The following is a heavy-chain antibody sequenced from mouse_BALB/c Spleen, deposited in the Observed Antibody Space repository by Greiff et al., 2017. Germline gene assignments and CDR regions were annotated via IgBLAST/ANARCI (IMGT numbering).Heavy chain of an antibody. Sequence: DVKLQESGPSLVKPSQTLSLTCSVTGDSITSGYWNWIRKFPGNKLEYMGYISYSGSTYYNPSLKSRISITRDTSKNQYYLQLNSVTTEDTATYYCARGKGMITTGAWFAYWGQGTLVTVSA. CDR3: ARGKGMITTGAWFAY. CDR2: ISYSGST. D-gene: IGHD2-4*01. CDR1: GDSITSGY. V-gene: IGHV3-8*02. J-gene: IGHJ3*01.